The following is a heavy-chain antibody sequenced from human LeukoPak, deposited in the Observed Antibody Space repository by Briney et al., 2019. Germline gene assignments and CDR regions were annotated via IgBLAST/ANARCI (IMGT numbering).Heavy chain of an antibody. V-gene: IGHV5-51*01. Sequence: XCRGSGYSLTSYWIGWVRQMPGKGLEWVGIIYPGDSDTIYSPSFKGQVTISANKSNNTAYLQWSSLKASDTAMYYCARYYSKDQGNLLIDYWGQGTLVTVSS. CDR1: GYSLTSYW. D-gene: IGHD4-11*01. CDR3: ARYYSKDQGNLLIDY. J-gene: IGHJ4*02. CDR2: IYPGDSDT.